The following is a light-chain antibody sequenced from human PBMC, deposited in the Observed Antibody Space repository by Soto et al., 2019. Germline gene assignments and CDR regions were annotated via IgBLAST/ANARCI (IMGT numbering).Light chain of an antibody. CDR2: SNN. CDR3: AAWDDSLNGFYV. Sequence: QSVLTQPPSASGTPGQRVTISCSGGSSKIGSNTVNWYQQLPGTAPKLLIYSNNQRPSGVPERFSGSKSGTSASLAISGLQSEDEADYYCAAWDDSLNGFYVFGTGTKVTVL. J-gene: IGLJ1*01. V-gene: IGLV1-44*01. CDR1: SSKIGSNT.